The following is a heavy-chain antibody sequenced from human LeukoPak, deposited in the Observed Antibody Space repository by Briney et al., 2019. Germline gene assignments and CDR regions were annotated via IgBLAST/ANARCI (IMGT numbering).Heavy chain of an antibody. D-gene: IGHD3-10*01. J-gene: IGHJ4*02. CDR3: ARDSAVRGVVTLDY. V-gene: IGHV4-4*07. CDR1: GDSISYFY. CDR2: VASSGNT. Sequence: PSETLSLTCSVSGDSISYFYWSWIRQAAGKGLEWIGRVASSGNTDYNASLKSRVTMSVDTSKNEFSLNLSSVTAADTAVYYCARDSAVRGVVTLDYWGQGTLVTVSS.